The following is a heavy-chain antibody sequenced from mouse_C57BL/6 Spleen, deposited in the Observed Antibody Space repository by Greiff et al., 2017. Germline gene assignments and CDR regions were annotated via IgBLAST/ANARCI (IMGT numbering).Heavy chain of an antibody. Sequence: QVQLQQPGAELVKPGASVQLSCKASGYTFTSYWMQWVKQRPGQGLEWIGEIDPSDSYTNYHQKFKGKATLTVDTSSSTAYMQLSSLTSEDSAVYYCARGYFDYGGQGTTLAVSS. CDR1: GYTFTSYW. CDR2: IDPSDSYT. V-gene: IGHV1-50*01. J-gene: IGHJ2*01. CDR3: ARGYFDY.